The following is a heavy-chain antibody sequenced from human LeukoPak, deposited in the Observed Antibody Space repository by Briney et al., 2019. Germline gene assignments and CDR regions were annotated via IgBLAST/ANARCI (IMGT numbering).Heavy chain of an antibody. CDR2: ISYSGST. J-gene: IGHJ5*02. CDR3: ARWFADSSSSNWFDP. V-gene: IGHV4-30-4*01. CDR1: GGSITSGDYS. D-gene: IGHD6-6*01. Sequence: PSQTLSLTCTVSGGSITSGDYSWSWIRQPPGKGLEWTGYISYSGSTYYNPSLESRVTISVDTSKNQFSLKLSSVTAADTAVYYCARWFADSSSSNWFDPWGQGTLVTVSS.